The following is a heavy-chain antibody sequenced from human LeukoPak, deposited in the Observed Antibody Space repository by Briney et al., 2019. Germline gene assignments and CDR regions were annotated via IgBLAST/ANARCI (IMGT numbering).Heavy chain of an antibody. CDR1: GGSISSSNW. Sequence: SETLSLTCAVSGGSISSSNWWSWVRQPPGKGLEWIGEIYHSGSTNYNPSLKSRVTISVDTSKNQFSLKLSSVTAADTAVYYCASTEYYDDAFDIWGQGTMVTVSS. J-gene: IGHJ3*02. D-gene: IGHD3-22*01. V-gene: IGHV4-4*02. CDR3: ASTEYYDDAFDI. CDR2: IYHSGST.